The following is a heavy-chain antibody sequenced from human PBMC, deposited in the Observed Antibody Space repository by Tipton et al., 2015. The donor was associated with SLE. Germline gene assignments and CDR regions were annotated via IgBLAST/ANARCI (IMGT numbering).Heavy chain of an antibody. V-gene: IGHV1-2*02. CDR3: ARMAGDGGFDY. CDR1: GYTFTGYY. J-gene: IGHJ4*02. Sequence: QLVQSGPEVKKPGALVKVSCKASGYTFTGYYMHWVRQAPGQGLEWMGWINPNSGGTNYAQKFQARVIMTRGTSISTTYMDMSRLRSDDTAVYYCARMAGDGGFDYWGQGTLVTVSS. CDR2: INPNSGGT. D-gene: IGHD2-15*01.